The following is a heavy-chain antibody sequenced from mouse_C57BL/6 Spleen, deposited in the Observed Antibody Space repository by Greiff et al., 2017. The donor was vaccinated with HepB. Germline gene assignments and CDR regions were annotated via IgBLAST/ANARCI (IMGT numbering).Heavy chain of an antibody. CDR1: GFTFSDYY. CDR2: INYDGSST. CDR3: ARAGYYSNFYAMDY. D-gene: IGHD2-5*01. Sequence: EVMLVESEGGLVQPGSSMKLSCTASGFTFSDYYMAWVRQVPEKGLEWVANINYDGSSTYYLDSLKSRFIISRDNAKNILYLQMSSLKSEDTATYYCARAGYYSNFYAMDYWGQGTSVTVSS. J-gene: IGHJ4*01. V-gene: IGHV5-16*01.